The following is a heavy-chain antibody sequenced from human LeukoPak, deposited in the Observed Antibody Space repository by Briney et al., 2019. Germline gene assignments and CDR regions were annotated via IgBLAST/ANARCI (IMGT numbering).Heavy chain of an antibody. CDR2: ISAYNGNT. J-gene: IGHJ4*02. V-gene: IGHV1-18*01. CDR3: ARHEYGYSGYEYPYDY. CDR1: GYTFTSYG. D-gene: IGHD5-12*01. Sequence: ASVKVSCKASGYTFTSYGISWVRQAPGQGLEWMGWISAYNGNTNYAQKLQGRVTMTTDTSTSTAYMELRSLRSDDTAVYYCARHEYGYSGYEYPYDYWGQGTLVTVSS.